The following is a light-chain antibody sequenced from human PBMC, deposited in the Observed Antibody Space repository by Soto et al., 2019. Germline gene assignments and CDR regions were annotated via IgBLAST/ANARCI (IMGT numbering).Light chain of an antibody. CDR2: GAS. CDR1: QNINDY. Sequence: EIVLTQSPGTLSLSPGEIATLSCRASQNINDYLAWYQKKTGKAPRLLIYGASTRATGIPARFSGSGYGTEFTLTISSMKYEDFAVYYCQQYNNWPITFGQGTRLEIK. J-gene: IGKJ5*01. V-gene: IGKV3-15*01. CDR3: QQYNNWPIT.